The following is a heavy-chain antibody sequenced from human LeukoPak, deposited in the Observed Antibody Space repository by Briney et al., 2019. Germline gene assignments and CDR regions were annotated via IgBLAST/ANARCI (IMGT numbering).Heavy chain of an antibody. V-gene: IGHV3-20*04. CDR3: ARDQPSYYYDSSGYYSDY. D-gene: IGHD3-22*01. J-gene: IGHJ4*02. CDR2: ITSNGGSI. CDR1: GFTFGDYA. Sequence: GGSLRLSCAASGFTFGDYAMSWVRQAPGKGLEWVSGITSNGGSIAYADSVKGRFTISRDNDKNSLYLQMNSLRAEDTALYYCARDQPSYYYDSSGYYSDYWGQGTLVTVSS.